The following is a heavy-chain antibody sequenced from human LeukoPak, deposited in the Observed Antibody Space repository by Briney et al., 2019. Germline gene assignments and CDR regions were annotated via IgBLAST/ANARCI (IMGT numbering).Heavy chain of an antibody. CDR2: IPYDGSNK. CDR1: GFTFSSYG. Sequence: GGSLRLSCAASGFTFSSYGMHWVRQAPGKGLEWVAVIPYDGSNKFYADSVKGRFTFSRDNSENTLYLQMNSLRAEDTAVYYCAKGLQLWAPIDYWGQGTLVTVSS. V-gene: IGHV3-30*18. J-gene: IGHJ4*02. D-gene: IGHD5-18*01. CDR3: AKGLQLWAPIDY.